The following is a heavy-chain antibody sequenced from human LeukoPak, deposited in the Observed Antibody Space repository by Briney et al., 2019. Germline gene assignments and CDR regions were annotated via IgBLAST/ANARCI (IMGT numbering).Heavy chain of an antibody. CDR1: KFTFSDYY. V-gene: IGHV3-7*04. D-gene: IGHD3/OR15-3a*01. J-gene: IGHJ4*02. CDR2: MNQFGTEI. CDR3: ARGTYYYEF. Sequence: GGSLRLSCAASKFTFSDYYMTWVRQAPGKGPEWVAYMNQFGTEIKYLDSVKGRFTISRDNAKNSLYLWMTSLKADDTDVYYCARGTYYYEFWGQGTLVIVSS.